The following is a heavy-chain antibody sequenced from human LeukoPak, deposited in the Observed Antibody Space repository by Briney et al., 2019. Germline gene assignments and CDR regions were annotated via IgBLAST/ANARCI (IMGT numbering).Heavy chain of an antibody. CDR2: IYYSGST. Sequence: SETLSLTCTVSGGSISSYYWSWIRQPPGKGLEWIGYIYYSGSTNYNPSLKSRVTISVDTSKNQFSLKLSSVTAADTAVYYCARLGYSSGWYVWDWFDPWGQGTLVTVSS. J-gene: IGHJ5*02. CDR1: GGSISSYY. CDR3: ARLGYSSGWYVWDWFDP. D-gene: IGHD6-19*01. V-gene: IGHV4-59*08.